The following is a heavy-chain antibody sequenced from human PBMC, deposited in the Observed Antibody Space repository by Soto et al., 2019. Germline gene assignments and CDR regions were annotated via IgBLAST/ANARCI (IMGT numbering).Heavy chain of an antibody. CDR2: IYYSGST. V-gene: IGHV4-30-4*01. J-gene: IGHJ6*02. D-gene: IGHD3-22*01. CDR1: GGSISSGDFY. CDR3: ARAIVTASTRGGYGLDV. Sequence: QVQLQESGPGLVKPSQTLSLTCTVSGGSISSGDFYWSWIRQPPGKGLEWIGYIYYSGSTYYNQSLRRRVILSADTPKNQFSLKLSSVTAADTAVYYCARAIVTASTRGGYGLDVWGQGSTVTVSS.